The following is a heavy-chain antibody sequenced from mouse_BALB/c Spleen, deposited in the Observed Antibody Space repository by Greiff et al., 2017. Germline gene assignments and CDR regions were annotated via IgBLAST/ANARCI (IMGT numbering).Heavy chain of an antibody. CDR3: ARSYDGYPYYYAMDY. CDR1: GFTFSSFG. CDR2: ISSGSSTI. D-gene: IGHD2-3*01. Sequence: EVQRVESGGGLVQPGGSRKLSCAASGFTFSSFGMHWVRQAPEKGLEWVAYISSGSSTIYYADTVKGRFTISRDNPKNTLFLQMTSLRSEDTAMYYCARSYDGYPYYYAMDYWGQGTSVTVSS. V-gene: IGHV5-17*02. J-gene: IGHJ4*01.